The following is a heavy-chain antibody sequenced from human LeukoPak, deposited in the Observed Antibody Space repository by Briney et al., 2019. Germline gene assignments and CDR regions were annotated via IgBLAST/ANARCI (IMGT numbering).Heavy chain of an antibody. Sequence: SGGSLRLSCAASGFTFSNAWMSWVRQAPGKGLEWVGRIKSKTDGGTTDYAAPVKGRFTISRDDSKNTLYLQMNSLKTEDTAVYYCTTAAEYSSSGDAFDNWGQGTMVTVSS. CDR2: IKSKTDGGTT. J-gene: IGHJ3*02. CDR3: TTAAEYSSSGDAFDN. V-gene: IGHV3-15*01. D-gene: IGHD6-6*01. CDR1: GFTFSNAW.